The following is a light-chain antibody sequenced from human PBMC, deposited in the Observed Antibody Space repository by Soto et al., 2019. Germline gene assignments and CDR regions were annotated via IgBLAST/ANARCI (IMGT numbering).Light chain of an antibody. CDR3: QKYNGAPYT. V-gene: IGKV1-27*01. CDR1: QAISNY. CDR2: GAS. Sequence: DFQMTQSPSSLSASVGDRVTSTCRATQAISNYLAWYQQKPGKDTNLLLYGASTLQSGVPSRFSGSESGTDFTLTIRSLQPEDVATYYCQKYNGAPYTFGQGIKLDIK. J-gene: IGKJ2*01.